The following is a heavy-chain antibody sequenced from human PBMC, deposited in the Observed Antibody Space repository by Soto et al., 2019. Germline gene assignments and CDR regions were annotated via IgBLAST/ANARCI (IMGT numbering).Heavy chain of an antibody. CDR3: ARGCSAGSCYSIWFDY. CDR1: GFTFSNYW. Sequence: GGSLRLSCAASGFTFSNYWMTWVRQAPGKGLEWVANIKQDGSEKYYVDSVKGRFTISRDNAKNSLYLQMNSLRAEDTAVYYCARGCSAGSCYSIWFDYWGQGTQVTVSS. V-gene: IGHV3-7*03. J-gene: IGHJ4*02. D-gene: IGHD2-15*01. CDR2: IKQDGSEK.